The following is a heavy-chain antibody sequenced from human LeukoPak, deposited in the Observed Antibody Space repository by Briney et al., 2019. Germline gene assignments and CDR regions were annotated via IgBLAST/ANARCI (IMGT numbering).Heavy chain of an antibody. CDR3: ARTVYHAFDI. CDR1: GGSISSGSYY. D-gene: IGHD3-16*01. Sequence: SQTLSLTCTVSGGSISSGSYYWSWIRQPAGKGVEWIGRIYTSGSTNYNPSLKSRVTISVDTSKNQFSLKLSSVTAADPAVYYCARTVYHAFDIWGQGTMVSVSS. CDR2: IYTSGST. J-gene: IGHJ3*02. V-gene: IGHV4-61*02.